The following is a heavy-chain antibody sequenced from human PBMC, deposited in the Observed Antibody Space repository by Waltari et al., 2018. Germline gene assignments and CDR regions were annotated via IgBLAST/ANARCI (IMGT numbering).Heavy chain of an antibody. J-gene: IGHJ4*02. D-gene: IGHD1-1*01. Sequence: EVQLVQSGAEVTKPGESLRISCKPSGSRFTRHWSSWVRQMPGKGREWMGKIDPRDSYTNHSPSFQGHVTFSVDKSISTAYLQWHSLRASDTAMYYCARRTDPGTYFDYWGQGALVTVSS. CDR2: IDPRDSYT. CDR3: ARRTDPGTYFDY. V-gene: IGHV5-10-1*03. CDR1: GSRFTRHW.